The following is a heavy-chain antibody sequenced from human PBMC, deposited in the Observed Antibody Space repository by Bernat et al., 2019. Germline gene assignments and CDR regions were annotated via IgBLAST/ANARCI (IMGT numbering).Heavy chain of an antibody. V-gene: IGHV1-69*08. D-gene: IGHD3-10*01. J-gene: IGHJ6*02. CDR1: GGTFSSYT. CDR2: IIPIVGIA. Sequence: QVQLVQSGAEVKKPGSSVKVSCKASGGTFSSYTISWVRQAPGQGLEWMGRIIPIVGIANYAQKFKGRVTLTKDKATSTAYMELRSLRSGDTSVYYCARDNHRSGSYLARSYYYYGMDVWGQGTTVTVSS. CDR3: ARDNHRSGSYLARSYYYYGMDV.